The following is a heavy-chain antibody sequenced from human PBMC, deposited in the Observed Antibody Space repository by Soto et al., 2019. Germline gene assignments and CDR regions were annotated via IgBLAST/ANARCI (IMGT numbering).Heavy chain of an antibody. J-gene: IGHJ5*02. V-gene: IGHV1-3*01. Sequence: ASVKVSCKPSGYTFTSYCIHWVRRGPGQRLECMGWINAANGDTKYSPKFQGRVTITRDTSASTAYMELSSLRSEDTAVYYCVRRHVSATGIDWFDPWGQGTLVTVSS. CDR2: INAANGDT. D-gene: IGHD6-13*01. CDR1: GYTFTSYC. CDR3: VRRHVSATGIDWFDP.